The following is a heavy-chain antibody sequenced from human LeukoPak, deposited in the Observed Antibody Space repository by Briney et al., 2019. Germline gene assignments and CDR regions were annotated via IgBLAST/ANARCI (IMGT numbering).Heavy chain of an antibody. CDR3: ARVTSRLGVCDY. CDR1: GYSISSGYY. CDR2: IYHSGNT. V-gene: IGHV4-38-2*02. D-gene: IGHD2-8*01. J-gene: IGHJ4*02. Sequence: SETLSLTCNVSGYSISSGYYWGWIRQPPGKGLEWIGSIYHSGNTYYNPSLKSRVTISVDTSKNQFSLKLRSVTAADTAVYYCARVTSRLGVCDYWGQGTLVTVSS.